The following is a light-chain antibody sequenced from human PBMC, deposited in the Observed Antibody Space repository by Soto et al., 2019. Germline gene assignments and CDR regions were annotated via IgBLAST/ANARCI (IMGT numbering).Light chain of an antibody. V-gene: IGKV3-20*01. J-gene: IGKJ2*01. Sequence: EIGLTQSPGTLSLSPGERATLSCRASHAVTNNFLAWYQQKPGQAPRLVIYGASSRPAGIPDRFSGSGAGADFALSNSRLEPEDFAVYFCQQYGTSPGTFGQVTKLEIK. CDR2: GAS. CDR1: HAVTNNF. CDR3: QQYGTSPGT.